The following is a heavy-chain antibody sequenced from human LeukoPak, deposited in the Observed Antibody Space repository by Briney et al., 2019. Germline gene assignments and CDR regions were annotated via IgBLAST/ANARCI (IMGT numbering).Heavy chain of an antibody. CDR3: ARSPSGYRFDY. Sequence: SETPSLTCTVSGASVSSGTYFWTWIRQPPGKGLEWIGYISHSGSTNYNPSLKSRVTISLDTSKNQFSLKLSSVTAADTAVYFCARSPSGYRFDYWGQGTLVTVSS. CDR2: ISHSGST. J-gene: IGHJ4*02. V-gene: IGHV4-61*01. CDR1: GASVSSGTYF. D-gene: IGHD3-22*01.